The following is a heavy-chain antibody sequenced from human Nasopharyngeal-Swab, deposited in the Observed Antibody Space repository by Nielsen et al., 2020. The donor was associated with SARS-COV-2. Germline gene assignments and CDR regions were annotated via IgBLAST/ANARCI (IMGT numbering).Heavy chain of an antibody. V-gene: IGHV4-39*01. CDR2: IYYSGST. Sequence: WIRQPPGKGLEGIGSIYYSGSTYYNPSLKSRVTISVDTSKNQFSLKPSSVTAADTAVYYCASQGSGSYYLLYYYYGMDVWGQGTTVTVSS. D-gene: IGHD1-26*01. J-gene: IGHJ6*02. CDR3: ASQGSGSYYLLYYYYGMDV.